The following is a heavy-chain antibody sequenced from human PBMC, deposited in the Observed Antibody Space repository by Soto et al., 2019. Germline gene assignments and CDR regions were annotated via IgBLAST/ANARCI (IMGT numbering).Heavy chain of an antibody. D-gene: IGHD2-21*01. V-gene: IGHV3-30-3*01. CDR3: ANPGPFLPYLLEN. CDR1: GFTFSSYA. CDR2: ISYDGSNK. J-gene: IGHJ1*01. Sequence: QVQLVESGGGVVQPGRSLRLSCAASGFTFSSYAMHWVRQAPGKGLEWVAVISYDGSNKYYADSVKGRFTISRDNSKNTLYLQMNSLRAEDTAVYYCANPGPFLPYLLENWGQGTLVTVSS.